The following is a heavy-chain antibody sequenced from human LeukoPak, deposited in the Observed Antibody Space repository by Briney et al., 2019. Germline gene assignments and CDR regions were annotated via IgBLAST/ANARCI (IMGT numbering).Heavy chain of an antibody. CDR1: GGSISSSSCY. D-gene: IGHD3-10*01. V-gene: IGHV4-39*07. J-gene: IGHJ6*03. CDR2: INHSGST. Sequence: SETLSLTCTVSGGSISSSSCYWGWIRQPPGKGLEWIGEINHSGSTNYNPSLKSRVTISVDTSKNQFSLKLSSVTAADTAVYYCARGVRYYGSGSYNRGYYYYMDVWGKGTTVTVSS. CDR3: ARGVRYYGSGSYNRGYYYYMDV.